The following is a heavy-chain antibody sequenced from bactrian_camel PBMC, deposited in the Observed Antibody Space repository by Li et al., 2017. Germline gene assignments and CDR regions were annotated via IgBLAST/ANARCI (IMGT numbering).Heavy chain of an antibody. J-gene: IGHJ6*01. Sequence: HVQLVESGGGSVQAGMTIQLACSASSTTDTDYSMGWLREAPGKERETVARVDSSGNEAYIDSSVKGRFAISKDKVKNILYLQMNSVKPEDTATYYCAAYEGYACVSGSCCFTQAPGDFDYWGHGTQVTVS. V-gene: IGHV3-2*01. D-gene: IGHD3*01. CDR1: STTDTDYS. CDR2: VDSSGNEA. CDR3: AAYEGYACVSGSCCFTQAPGDFDY.